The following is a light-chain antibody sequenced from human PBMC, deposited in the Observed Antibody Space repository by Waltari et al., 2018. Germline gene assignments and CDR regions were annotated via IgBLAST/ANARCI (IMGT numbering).Light chain of an antibody. CDR2: TND. V-gene: IGLV1-47*01. CDR3: AAWDDKLRGRGV. J-gene: IGLJ3*02. Sequence: QSLLTQPPSASGTPGPRVTISCSGTSPTIVRNYVFLYQQLPGPAPKLLSYTNDQRPSGVPDRFSASKSGTSASLTISGLRSEDEADYYCAAWDDKLRGRGVFGGGTKLTVL. CDR1: SPTIVRNY.